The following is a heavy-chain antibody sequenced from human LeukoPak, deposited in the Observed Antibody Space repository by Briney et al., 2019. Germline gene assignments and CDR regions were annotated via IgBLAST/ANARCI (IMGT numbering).Heavy chain of an antibody. V-gene: IGHV3-33*01. J-gene: IGHJ4*02. Sequence: GGSLRLSCAASGFTFSSYGMHWVRQAPGKGLEWVAVIWYDGSNKYYADSVKGRFTISRDNSKNTLYLQMNSLRAEDTAVYYCARGIMVRGVTSAFDYWGQGTLVTVSS. CDR1: GFTFSSYG. D-gene: IGHD3-10*01. CDR3: ARGIMVRGVTSAFDY. CDR2: IWYDGSNK.